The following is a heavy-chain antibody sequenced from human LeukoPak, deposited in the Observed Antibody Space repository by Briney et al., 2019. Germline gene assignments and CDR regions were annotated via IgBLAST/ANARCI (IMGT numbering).Heavy chain of an antibody. V-gene: IGHV3-48*04. Sequence: PGGSLRLSCAASGFTFTTYSLNWVRQAPGKGLEWVSYISGRGNTIYYADSVKGRFTISRDNAKNTLYLQMNNLRAEDTAIYYCATDSYVSGSYYRLFYWGQGTLVTVSS. CDR1: GFTFTTYS. CDR2: ISGRGNTI. D-gene: IGHD3-10*01. CDR3: ATDSYVSGSYYRLFY. J-gene: IGHJ4*02.